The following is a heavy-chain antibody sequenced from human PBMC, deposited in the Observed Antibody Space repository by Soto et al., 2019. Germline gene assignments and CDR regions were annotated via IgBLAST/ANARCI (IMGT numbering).Heavy chain of an antibody. CDR2: ISSSSSTI. D-gene: IGHD3-3*01. CDR3: ARGVLRFLEWFSCMEV. Sequence: PGGSLRLSCSASVFTFSSYSMNWVRQAPGKGLEWVSYISSSSSTIYYADSVKGRFTISRDNAKNSPYLQMNSLRDEDTAVYYCARGVLRFLEWFSCMEVWGQGITVTVS. CDR1: VFTFSSYS. J-gene: IGHJ6*02. V-gene: IGHV3-48*02.